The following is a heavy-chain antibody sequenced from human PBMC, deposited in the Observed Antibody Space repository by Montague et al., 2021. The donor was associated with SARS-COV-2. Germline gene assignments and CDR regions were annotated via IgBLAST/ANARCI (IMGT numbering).Heavy chain of an antibody. CDR1: GVSISGYY. CDR3: ARITELQPFDF. J-gene: IGHJ4*02. Sequence: SETLSLTCTVSGVSISGYYWSWIRRPPGRGLEWIGYVYYGGPTNYNPSLKSRVSISVDTSKNYFSLRLRSATTADTAVYYCARITELQPFDFWGQGTLVTVSS. CDR2: VYYGGPT. D-gene: IGHD2-21*01. V-gene: IGHV4-59*13.